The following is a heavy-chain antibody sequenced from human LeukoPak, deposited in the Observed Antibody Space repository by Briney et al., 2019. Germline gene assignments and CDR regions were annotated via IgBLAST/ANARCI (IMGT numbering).Heavy chain of an antibody. V-gene: IGHV3-7*01. D-gene: IGHD1-26*01. J-gene: IGHJ4*02. CDR3: ARVDWMGRMDC. Sequence: GGSLRLSCAASGFTFTNYWMTWVRQAPGKGVEWVANIKQDASARYYVDSVKGRFTISRDNAKNSLFLQMNSLKVEDMAVYYCARVDWMGRMDCWGQGTPVTVSS. CDR2: IKQDASAR. CDR1: GFTFTNYW.